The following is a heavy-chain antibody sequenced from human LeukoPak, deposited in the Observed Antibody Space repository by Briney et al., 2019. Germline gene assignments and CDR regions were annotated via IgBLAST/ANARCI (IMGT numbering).Heavy chain of an antibody. CDR2: IYYSGST. CDR1: GGSISSYY. J-gene: IGHJ5*02. CDR3: ARGVTVTTQNWFDP. Sequence: SETLSLTCTVSGGSISSYYWSWIRQPPGKGLEWIGYIYYSGSTNYNPSLKSRVTISVDTSKNQFSLKLSSVTAADTAVYYCARGVTVTTQNWFDPWGQGTLVTVSS. D-gene: IGHD4-17*01. V-gene: IGHV4-59*12.